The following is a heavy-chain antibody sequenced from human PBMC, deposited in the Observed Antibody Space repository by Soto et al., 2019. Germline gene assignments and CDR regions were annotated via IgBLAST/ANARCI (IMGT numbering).Heavy chain of an antibody. J-gene: IGHJ2*01. Sequence: QVQIQQWGAGPLRPLETLSLTCGVSGGSFSGYYWAWIRQSPGKGLEWIGEINDRGSINYKPSLKIRVSISVDTSKKHYSLNLRSVTAADTAVYYCARESHDILTGPPWVWYFDLWGRGTLVTVSS. D-gene: IGHD3-9*01. CDR3: ARESHDILTGPPWVWYFDL. CDR1: GGSFSGYY. V-gene: IGHV4-34*01. CDR2: INDRGSI.